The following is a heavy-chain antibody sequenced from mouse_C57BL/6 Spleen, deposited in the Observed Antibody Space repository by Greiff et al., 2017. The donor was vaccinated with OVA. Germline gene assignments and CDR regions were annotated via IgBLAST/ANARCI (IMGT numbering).Heavy chain of an antibody. Sequence: VQLQQSGAELVKPGASVKLSCTASGFNITDYYMHWVKQRTEQGLEWIGRIDPEDGDTKYAPKFQGKATITADTSSNTTYLQLSSLTSEDTAVYYFARGGYDGEDFDVWGTGTTVTVSS. J-gene: IGHJ1*03. V-gene: IGHV14-2*01. CDR3: ARGGYDGEDFDV. D-gene: IGHD2-2*01. CDR1: GFNITDYY. CDR2: IDPEDGDT.